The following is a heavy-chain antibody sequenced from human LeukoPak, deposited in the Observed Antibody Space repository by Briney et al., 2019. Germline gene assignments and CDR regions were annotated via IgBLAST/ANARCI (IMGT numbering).Heavy chain of an antibody. V-gene: IGHV1-8*03. J-gene: IGHJ5*02. D-gene: IGHD1-26*01. CDR2: MNPNSGNT. CDR1: GYTFTSYD. CDR3: ARGGGSGLSDWFDP. Sequence: GASVKVSCKASGYTFTSYDINWVRQATGQGLEWMGWMNPNSGNTGYAQKFQGRVAITRNTSISTAYMELSSLRSEDTAVYYCARGGGSGLSDWFDPWGQGTLVTVSS.